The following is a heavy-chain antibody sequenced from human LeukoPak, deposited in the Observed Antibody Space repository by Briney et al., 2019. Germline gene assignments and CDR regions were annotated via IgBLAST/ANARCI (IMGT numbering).Heavy chain of an antibody. CDR2: LWFDGSHQ. V-gene: IGHV3-33*01. Sequence: GGSLRLSCAASGFTFRTYGMHWVRQTPGKGLEWVAFLWFDGSHQYYADSVRGRFIISRDNSNNTLYLQMNSLRADDTAVYYCARHDNGWAEGAYWGQGTLVTVSS. J-gene: IGHJ4*02. CDR1: GFTFRTYG. CDR3: ARHDNGWAEGAY. D-gene: IGHD6-19*01.